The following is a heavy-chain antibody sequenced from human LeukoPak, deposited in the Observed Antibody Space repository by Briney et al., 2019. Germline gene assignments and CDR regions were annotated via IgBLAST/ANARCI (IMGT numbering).Heavy chain of an antibody. CDR1: GWSFSGYY. D-gene: IGHD6-19*01. Sequence: PSETLSLTCAVYGWSFSGYYWSWIRQPPGKGLEWIGEINHSGSTNYNPSLKSRVTISVYTSKNQFSLKRSSVTAADTAVYYCARGRSGWNFDYWGQGTLVTVSS. J-gene: IGHJ4*02. CDR2: INHSGST. CDR3: ARGRSGWNFDY. V-gene: IGHV4-34*01.